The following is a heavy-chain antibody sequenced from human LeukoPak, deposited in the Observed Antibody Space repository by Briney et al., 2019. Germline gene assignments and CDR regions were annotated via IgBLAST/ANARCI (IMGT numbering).Heavy chain of an antibody. CDR3: ATITLTPETRPDY. D-gene: IGHD1-14*01. J-gene: IGHJ4*02. CDR1: GYTFTSYY. Sequence: ASVKVSCKASGYTFTSYYMHWVRQAPGQGLEWMGIINPSGGSTSYAQKFQGRVTMTRDTSTSTVYMELSSLRSEDTAVYYYATITLTPETRPDYWGQGTLVTVSS. CDR2: INPSGGST. V-gene: IGHV1-46*01.